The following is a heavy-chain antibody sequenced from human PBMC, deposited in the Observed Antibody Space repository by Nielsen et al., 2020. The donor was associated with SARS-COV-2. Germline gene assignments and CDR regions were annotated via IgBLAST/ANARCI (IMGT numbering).Heavy chain of an antibody. Sequence: GESLKISCAASGFTFSSYGMHWVRQAPGKGLEWVSVIFGGSDTYYADSVKGRFTISRDNSKNTLHLQMNRLRAQDTAVYFCARVGARTIFGVVIADYGMDVWGQGTTVTVSS. D-gene: IGHD3-3*01. V-gene: IGHV3-66*01. CDR2: IFGGSDT. CDR1: GFTFSSYG. CDR3: ARVGARTIFGVVIADYGMDV. J-gene: IGHJ6*02.